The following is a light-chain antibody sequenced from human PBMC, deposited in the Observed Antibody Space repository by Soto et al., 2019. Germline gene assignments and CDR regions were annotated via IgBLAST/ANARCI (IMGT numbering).Light chain of an antibody. V-gene: IGKV1-33*01. CDR1: QGIDTS. CDR3: QQYDNLPLT. CDR2: DAS. Sequence: ILLTQSPSSLSASVGDRVTITCRASQGIDTSLAWYQQKPGKAPKLLIYDASDLETGVPSRFSGSGSGTDFTFTINSLQPEDIATYYCQQYDNLPLTFGGGTKVDI. J-gene: IGKJ4*01.